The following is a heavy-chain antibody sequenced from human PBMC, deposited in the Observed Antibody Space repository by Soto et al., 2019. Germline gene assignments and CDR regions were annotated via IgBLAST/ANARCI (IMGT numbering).Heavy chain of an antibody. Sequence: QVQLVESGGGVVQPGRSLRLSCAASGFTFSSYGMHWVRQAPGKGLEWVAVIWYDGSNKYYADSVKGRFTISRDNSKNTLYLQMNSLRAEDTAVYYCARYGYCRGGSCYSVPVFDYWGQGTLVTVSS. D-gene: IGHD2-15*01. CDR1: GFTFSSYG. CDR3: ARYGYCRGGSCYSVPVFDY. V-gene: IGHV3-33*01. J-gene: IGHJ4*02. CDR2: IWYDGSNK.